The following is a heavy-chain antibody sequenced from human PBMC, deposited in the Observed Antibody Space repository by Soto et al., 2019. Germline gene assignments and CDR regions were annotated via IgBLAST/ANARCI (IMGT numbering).Heavy chain of an antibody. V-gene: IGHV3-30-3*01. CDR2: ISYDGSNK. D-gene: IGHD6-19*01. CDR1: GFTFITYA. Sequence: QVQLVESGGGVVQPGRSLRLSCAASGFTFITYAMHWVRQATGKGLEWVAVISYDGSNKYYADSVKGRFTISRDNSKNTLYRQMNSLRAEYTAVYYCARDKSPYRSGGHKRHFDYWGQGTLFTVSS. J-gene: IGHJ4*02. CDR3: ARDKSPYRSGGHKRHFDY.